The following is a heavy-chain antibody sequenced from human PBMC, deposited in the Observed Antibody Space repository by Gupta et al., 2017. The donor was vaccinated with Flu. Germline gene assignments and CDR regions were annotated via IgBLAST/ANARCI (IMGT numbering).Heavy chain of an antibody. CDR2: ISHSGDT. D-gene: IGHD1-1*01. Sequence: QLQLQESGPGLVKPSETLSLTCSVSGGSITSTLYYWGCIRQTPGQGLEWIGSISHSGDTFYNPSLKGRATMSLDTSKNQFSLNVNSVTVADTAVYYCAGRRDGYNLGVDYWGQGSLVTVSS. J-gene: IGHJ4*02. V-gene: IGHV4-39*01. CDR1: GGSITSTLYY. CDR3: AGRRDGYNLGVDY.